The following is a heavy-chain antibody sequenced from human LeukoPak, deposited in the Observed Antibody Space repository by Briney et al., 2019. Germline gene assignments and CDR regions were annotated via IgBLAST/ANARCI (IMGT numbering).Heavy chain of an antibody. V-gene: IGHV1-69*01. CDR3: ARSYLAHDYGDYPVVAQGGYFDY. CDR1: GGTFSSYA. Sequence: GSSVKVSCKASGGTFSSYAISWVRQAPGQGLEWMGGIIPIFGTANYAQKFQGRVTITADESTSTAYMELSSLRSEDTAVYYCARSYLAHDYGDYPVVAQGGYFDYWGQGTLVTVSS. J-gene: IGHJ4*02. D-gene: IGHD4-17*01. CDR2: IIPIFGTA.